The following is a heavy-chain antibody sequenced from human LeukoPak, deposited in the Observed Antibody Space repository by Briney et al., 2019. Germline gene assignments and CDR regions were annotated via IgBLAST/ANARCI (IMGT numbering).Heavy chain of an antibody. CDR1: GGTFSSYA. CDR2: IIPIFGTA. D-gene: IGHD2-2*01. J-gene: IGHJ6*03. CDR3: ARDQGGLYCSSTSCNYYYYYMDV. V-gene: IGHV1-69*13. Sequence: SVEVSCKASGGTFSSYAISWVRQAPGQGLEWMGGIIPIFGTANYAQKFQGRVTITADESTSTAYMELSSLRSEDTAVYYCARDQGGLYCSSTSCNYYYYYMDVWGKGTTVTVSS.